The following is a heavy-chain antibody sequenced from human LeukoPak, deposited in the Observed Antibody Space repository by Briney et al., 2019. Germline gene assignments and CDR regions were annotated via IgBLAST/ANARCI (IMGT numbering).Heavy chain of an antibody. CDR1: GFTFSDYH. D-gene: IGHD1-26*01. Sequence: PGGSLRLSCAASGFTFSDYHMSWIRQAPGKGLEWVSYLSSSSGYTNYADSVKGRFTISRDNAKKSLYLQMDSLRAEDTAVYYCARDDRSGSYIDYWGQGTLVTVS. CDR3: ARDDRSGSYIDY. J-gene: IGHJ4*02. V-gene: IGHV3-11*05. CDR2: LSSSSGYT.